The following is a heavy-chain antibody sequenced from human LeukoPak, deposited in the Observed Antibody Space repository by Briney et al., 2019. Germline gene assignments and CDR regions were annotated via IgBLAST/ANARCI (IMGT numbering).Heavy chain of an antibody. D-gene: IGHD6-13*01. CDR1: GFTFSSYS. V-gene: IGHV3-21*01. CDR3: ARVGDQGVRYSSSWYGFDY. Sequence: GGSLRLSCAASGFTFSSYSMNWVRQAPGKGLEWVSSISSSSSYIYYADSVKGRFTISRDNAKNSLYLQMNSLRAEDTAVYYCARVGDQGVRYSSSWYGFDYWGQGTLVTVSS. CDR2: ISSSSSYI. J-gene: IGHJ4*02.